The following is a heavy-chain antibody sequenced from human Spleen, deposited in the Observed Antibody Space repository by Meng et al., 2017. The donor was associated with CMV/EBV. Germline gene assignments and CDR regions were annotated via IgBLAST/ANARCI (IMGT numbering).Heavy chain of an antibody. CDR2: ISGSGGST. CDR1: GFTFSSYA. V-gene: IGHV3-23*01. J-gene: IGHJ6*02. Sequence: GESLKISCAASGFTFSSYAMSWVRQAPGKGLEWVSAISGSGGSTYYADSVKGRFTISRDNSKNTLYLQMDNLGAEDTALYYCAKDQHSNPFYYVLDVWGQGTAVTVSS. CDR3: AKDQHSNPFYYVLDV. D-gene: IGHD5-18*01.